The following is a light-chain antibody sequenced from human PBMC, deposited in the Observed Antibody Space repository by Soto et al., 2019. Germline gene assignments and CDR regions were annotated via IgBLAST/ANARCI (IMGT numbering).Light chain of an antibody. CDR2: GAS. CDR3: QQYNTWLWT. V-gene: IGKV3-15*01. J-gene: IGKJ1*01. Sequence: EVVMTQSPATLSVSPGERATLSCRASQSVNANLAWYQQKPGQAHRLLIHGASNRATGIPARFSGSGFGTEFILTISSLQSEDFAVYYCQQYNTWLWTFGQGTKVEIK. CDR1: QSVNAN.